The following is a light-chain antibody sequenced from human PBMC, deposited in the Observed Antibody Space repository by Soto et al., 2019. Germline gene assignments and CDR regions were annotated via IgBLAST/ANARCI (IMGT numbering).Light chain of an antibody. J-gene: IGKJ1*01. CDR3: QQSYSTPRT. V-gene: IGKV1-39*01. CDR1: QSISSY. Sequence: QMTECPSSLSASVGDRVTITCRASQSISSYLNWYQQKPGKAPKLLIYAASSLQSGVPSRFSGSGSGTDFTLTISSLQPEDFATYYCQQSYSTPRTCGQGTKVDIK. CDR2: AAS.